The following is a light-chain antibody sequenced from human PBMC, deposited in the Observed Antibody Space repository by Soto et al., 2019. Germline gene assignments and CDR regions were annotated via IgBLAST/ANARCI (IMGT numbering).Light chain of an antibody. CDR1: QSISRW. CDR2: DAS. J-gene: IGKJ1*01. V-gene: IGKV1-5*01. Sequence: IQMTHSPSTVSASVLYMVNITFRASQSISRWLAWYQQKPGKAPKFLIYDASTLETGVPSRFRGSGSGTESTLTISNLQPDDFATYYCQQYESYSPWKFGQGTKVDIK. CDR3: QQYESYSPWK.